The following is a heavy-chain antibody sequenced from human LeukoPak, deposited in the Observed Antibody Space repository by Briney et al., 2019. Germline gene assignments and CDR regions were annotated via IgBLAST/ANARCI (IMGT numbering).Heavy chain of an antibody. Sequence: LSLTCTVSGGSISSSSYYWGWIRQAPGKGLEWVSYISSSSSTIYYADSVKGRFTVSRDNAKNSLYLQMNSLRAEDTAVYYCARDKVGATNQDIYYFDYWGQGTLVTVSS. V-gene: IGHV3-11*04. CDR1: GGSISSSSYY. D-gene: IGHD1-26*01. CDR3: ARDKVGATNQDIYYFDY. CDR2: ISSSSSTI. J-gene: IGHJ4*02.